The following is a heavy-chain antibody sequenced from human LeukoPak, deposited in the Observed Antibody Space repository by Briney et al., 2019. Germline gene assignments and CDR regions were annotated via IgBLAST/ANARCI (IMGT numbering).Heavy chain of an antibody. Sequence: SVKVSCKASGGTFSSYAISWVRQAPGQGLEWMGGFIPIFGTANYAQKFQGRVTITADESTSTAYMELSSLRSEDTAVYYCARDSGPTPYNWFDPWGQGTLVTVSS. CDR3: ARDSGPTPYNWFDP. J-gene: IGHJ5*02. V-gene: IGHV1-69*13. CDR2: FIPIFGTA. CDR1: GGTFSSYA. D-gene: IGHD3-10*01.